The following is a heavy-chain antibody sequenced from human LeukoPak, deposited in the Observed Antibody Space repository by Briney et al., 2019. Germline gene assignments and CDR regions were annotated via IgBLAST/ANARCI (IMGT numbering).Heavy chain of an antibody. CDR3: ARVRRLYSSGWAYYFDY. J-gene: IGHJ4*02. V-gene: IGHV4-4*02. CDR1: GGSISSNKW. CDR2: IDHSGST. D-gene: IGHD6-19*01. Sequence: PSETLSLTCAVSGGSISSNKWWSWVRQPPGKGLEWIGEIDHSGSTNYNPSLKSRVTISVDKSNNQFSLDLSSVTAADTAVYYCARVRRLYSSGWAYYFDYWGQGTLVTVSS.